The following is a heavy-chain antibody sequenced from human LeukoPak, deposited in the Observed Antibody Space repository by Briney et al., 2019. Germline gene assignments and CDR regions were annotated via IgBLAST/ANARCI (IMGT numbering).Heavy chain of an antibody. CDR2: IYYSGSI. CDR3: ARRAYGSGSFNRYYFDY. CDR1: VGSISNYY. Sequence: SETLSLTCTVSVGSISNYYWSWIREPLGKGLEWIGYIYYSGSINYTPSLKSRVTISVDTSKKQFSLKLNSVTAADTAVYYCARRAYGSGSFNRYYFDYWGQGTLVAVSS. V-gene: IGHV4-59*08. J-gene: IGHJ4*02. D-gene: IGHD3-10*01.